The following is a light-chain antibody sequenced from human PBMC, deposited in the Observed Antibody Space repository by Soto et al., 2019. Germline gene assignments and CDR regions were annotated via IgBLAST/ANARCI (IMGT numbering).Light chain of an antibody. Sequence: DIQMTQSPSSLSASVGAGVTITGRASQSISSYLNWYQQKPGKAPKVRIYHASSLESGVPSRFSGSGSGTEFTLTISGLQPDDFATYYCQQYNTYWTFGQGTKVDIK. CDR1: QSISSY. V-gene: IGKV1-5*01. J-gene: IGKJ1*01. CDR2: HAS. CDR3: QQYNTYWT.